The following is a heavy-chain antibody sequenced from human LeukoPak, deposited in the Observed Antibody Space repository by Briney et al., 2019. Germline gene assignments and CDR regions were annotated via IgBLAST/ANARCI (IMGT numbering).Heavy chain of an antibody. J-gene: IGHJ2*01. Sequence: PGGSLRLSCAASGFTYSNYWMHWVRQAPGKGLVWVSRINSDDSSAIYADSVKGRFAISRDNAKNTLYLQMNSLRAEDTAVYYCIREPAILTASNWYFDLWGRGTLVTVSS. D-gene: IGHD2-21*02. CDR3: IREPAILTASNWYFDL. V-gene: IGHV3-74*01. CDR1: GFTYSNYW. CDR2: INSDDSSA.